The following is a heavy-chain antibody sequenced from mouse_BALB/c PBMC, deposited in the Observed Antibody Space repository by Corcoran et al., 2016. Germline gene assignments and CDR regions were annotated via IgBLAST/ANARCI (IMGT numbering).Heavy chain of an antibody. D-gene: IGHD1-1*01. CDR1: GFNIKDTY. CDR2: IDPANGNT. V-gene: IGHV14-3*02. CDR3: AREDYGSSPHY. Sequence: EVQLQQSGAELVKPGASVKLTCTASGFNIKDTYMHLVKQRPEQGLEWIGRIDPANGNTKYDPKFQGKATITADTSSNTAYLQLSSLTSEDTAVYYCAREDYGSSPHYWGQGTTLTVSS. J-gene: IGHJ2*01.